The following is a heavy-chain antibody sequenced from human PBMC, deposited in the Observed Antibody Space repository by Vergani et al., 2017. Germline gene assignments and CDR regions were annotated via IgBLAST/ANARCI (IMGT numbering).Heavy chain of an antibody. D-gene: IGHD2-21*01. V-gene: IGHV3-15*07. Sequence: EVQLVESGGGIVKPGGSLRLSCVASGFSFRNAWMNWVRRTPGKGLEWVGRIKSTLDRGTTDYAAAVKGRFTISRDDSKNTLFLQMNGLKTEDIGVYYCTTDPRYCGDGSCYCLRDHYYYGMDVWVQGTTVTVSS. CDR1: GFSFRNAW. CDR2: IKSTLDRGTT. CDR3: TTDPRYCGDGSCYCLRDHYYYGMDV. J-gene: IGHJ6*02.